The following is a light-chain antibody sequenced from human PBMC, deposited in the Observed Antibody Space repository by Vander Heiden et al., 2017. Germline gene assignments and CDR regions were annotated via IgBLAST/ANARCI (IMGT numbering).Light chain of an antibody. CDR1: QSVLYSANNNNY. CDR3: QQNESIPPWT. J-gene: IGKJ1*01. Sequence: DIVMTQSPDSLAVSIGERATINCKASQSVLYSANNNNYLAWYKQKPGQPPKLLIYWASTREAGVPDRFSGSGYGTDFTLTISSRQAEDVAVYYCQQNESIPPWTFGQGTKVEIK. V-gene: IGKV4-1*01. CDR2: WAS.